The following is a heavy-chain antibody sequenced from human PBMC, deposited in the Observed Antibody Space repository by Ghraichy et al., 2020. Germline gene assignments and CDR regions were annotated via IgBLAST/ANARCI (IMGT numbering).Heavy chain of an antibody. CDR2: ISGSGGST. D-gene: IGHD3-16*02. J-gene: IGHJ4*02. Sequence: GGSLRLSCAASGFTFSSYAMSWVRQAPGKGLEWVSAISGSGGSTYYADSVKGRFTISRDNSKNTLYLQMNSLRAEDTAVYYCAKDLMDDYVWGSYRYDLPTLGYFDYWGQGTLVTVSS. CDR1: GFTFSSYA. CDR3: AKDLMDDYVWGSYRYDLPTLGYFDY. V-gene: IGHV3-23*01.